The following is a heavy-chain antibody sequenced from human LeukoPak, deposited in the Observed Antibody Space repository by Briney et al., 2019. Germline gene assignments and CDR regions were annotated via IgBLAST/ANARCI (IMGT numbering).Heavy chain of an antibody. CDR3: ARNLGSGGSYLFDS. D-gene: IGHD6-19*01. CDR1: GGSISGYY. J-gene: IGHJ4*02. Sequence: SETLSLTCTVSGGSISGYYWSWIRQPPGKGLEWIGYVYNSDYTKCNPSLKGRVSISLDTSKNQFSLKLTSVTAADTAVYYCARNLGSGGSYLFDSWGQGTLVTVSS. CDR2: VYNSDYT. V-gene: IGHV4-4*08.